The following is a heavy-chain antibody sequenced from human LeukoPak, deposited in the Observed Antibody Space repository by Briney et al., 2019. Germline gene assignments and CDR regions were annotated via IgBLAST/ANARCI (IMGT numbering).Heavy chain of an antibody. CDR2: IRYDGSNK. CDR1: GFTFSSYG. CDR3: AKDSMFLSGSYWGPLDY. Sequence: GGFLRLSCAASGFTFSSYGMHWVRQAPGKGLEWVAFIRYDGSNKYYADSVKGRFTISRDNSKNTLYLQMNSLRAEDTAVYYCAKDSMFLSGSYWGPLDYWGQGTLVTVSS. D-gene: IGHD1-26*01. J-gene: IGHJ4*02. V-gene: IGHV3-30*02.